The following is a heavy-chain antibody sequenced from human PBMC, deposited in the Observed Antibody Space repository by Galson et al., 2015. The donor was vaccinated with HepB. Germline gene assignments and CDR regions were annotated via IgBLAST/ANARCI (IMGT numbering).Heavy chain of an antibody. CDR2: INPSGGPT. J-gene: IGHJ6*02. D-gene: IGHD1-26*01. V-gene: IGHV1-46*01. CDR3: ARGIVGATYYYYGMDV. CDR1: GYTFFTNY. Sequence: CTASGYTFFTNYIHWVRQAPGQGLEWMGIINPSGGPTSYAQKFQGRVTMTRDTSTSTVFMELSSLRSEDTAVYYCARGIVGATYYYYGMDVWGQGTTVTVSS.